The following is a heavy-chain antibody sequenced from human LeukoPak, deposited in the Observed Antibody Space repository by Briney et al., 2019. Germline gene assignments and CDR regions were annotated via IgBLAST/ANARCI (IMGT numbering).Heavy chain of an antibody. CDR3: AREHSWDANWFDP. CDR2: ISPNSGGT. V-gene: IGHV1-2*02. CDR1: GYTFTGYF. J-gene: IGHJ5*02. Sequence: ASVKVSCKASGYTFTGYFMHWVRQAPGQGLEWMGWISPNSGGTNYSQKCQGRVTMTRDTAISTAYVEMSRRRADDTAVYYCAREHSWDANWFDPWGQGTLVTVSS. D-gene: IGHD6-13*01.